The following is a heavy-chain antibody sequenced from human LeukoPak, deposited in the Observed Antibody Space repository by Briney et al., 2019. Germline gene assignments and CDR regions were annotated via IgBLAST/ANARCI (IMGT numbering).Heavy chain of an antibody. CDR3: ARDLRGQGHHDHWYFDL. J-gene: IGHJ2*01. V-gene: IGHV4-31*03. Sequence: PSETLSLTCTVSGDSISKSGQYWTWIRQHPGKGLEWIGYIYYSGSTYYNPSLKSRVIISVDTSKNQFSLNLSSVTAADTAVYYCARDLRGQGHHDHWYFDLWGRGTLVTVSS. CDR2: IYYSGST. D-gene: IGHD3-10*01. CDR1: GDSISKSGQY.